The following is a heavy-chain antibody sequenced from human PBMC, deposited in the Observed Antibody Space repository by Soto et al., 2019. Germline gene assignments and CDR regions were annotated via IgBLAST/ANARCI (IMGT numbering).Heavy chain of an antibody. V-gene: IGHV4-31*03. CDR3: ARVLGLYGSGSYSYYYGMDV. D-gene: IGHD3-10*01. CDR1: GGSISSGGYY. J-gene: IGHJ6*02. Sequence: PSETLSLTCTVSGGSISSGGYYWSWIRQHPGKGLEWIGYIYYSGSTYYNPSLKSRVTISVDTSKNQFSLKLSSVTAADTAVYYCARVLGLYGSGSYSYYYGMDVWGQGTTVTVPS. CDR2: IYYSGST.